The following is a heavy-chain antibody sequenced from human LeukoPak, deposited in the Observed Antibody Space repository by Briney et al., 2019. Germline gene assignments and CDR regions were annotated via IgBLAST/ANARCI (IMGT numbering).Heavy chain of an antibody. Sequence: SETLSLTCTVSGASISSGSYYWGWIRQPPGEWLEWIGSIYYSGGTYYNPSLKSRVTISVDTSKNQFSLKLSSVTAADTAVYYCARDWDYRLDYWGQGTLVTVSS. CDR2: IYYSGGT. CDR1: GASISSGSYY. CDR3: ARDWDYRLDY. J-gene: IGHJ4*02. V-gene: IGHV4-39*07. D-gene: IGHD4-11*01.